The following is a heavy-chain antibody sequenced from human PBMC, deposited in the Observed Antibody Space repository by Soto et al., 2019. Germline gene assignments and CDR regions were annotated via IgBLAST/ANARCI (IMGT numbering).Heavy chain of an antibody. CDR1: GFTFSSYS. CDR3: ARDPSTFRMPPFDY. Sequence: KLGGSLRLSCAASGFTFSSYSMNWVRQAPGKGLEWVSSISSSSSYIYYADSVKGRFTISRDNAKNSLYLQMNSLRAEDTAVYYCARDPSTFRMPPFDYWGQGTLVTVSS. CDR2: ISSSSSYI. V-gene: IGHV3-21*01. D-gene: IGHD2-2*01. J-gene: IGHJ4*01.